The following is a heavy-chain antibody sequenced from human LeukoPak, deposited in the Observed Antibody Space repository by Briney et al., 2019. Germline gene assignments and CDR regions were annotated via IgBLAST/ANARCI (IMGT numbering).Heavy chain of an antibody. CDR2: INQHGSEK. Sequence: GGSLRLSCTASGFTFRSYWMSWVRQAPGKGQEWVANINQHGSEKYYVDSVKGRLTISRDNAKNSLFLQLNSLRAEDTAVYYCARNVDAFDIWGQGTMVTVSS. CDR3: ARNVDAFDI. J-gene: IGHJ3*02. CDR1: GFTFRSYW. V-gene: IGHV3-7*01.